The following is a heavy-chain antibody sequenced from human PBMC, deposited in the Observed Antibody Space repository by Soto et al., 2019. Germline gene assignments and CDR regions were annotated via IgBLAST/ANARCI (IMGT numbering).Heavy chain of an antibody. CDR2: IDPSNSYI. CDR1: GYPFTIYW. D-gene: IGHD1-1*01. J-gene: IGHJ4*02. Sequence: ESLKISCKASGYPFTIYWITWVRQMPGKGLEWMGRIDPSNSYINYSPSLQGHVIISADKYISTAYLHWSSLKASDTALYYCARVEASTDEYWGQGALVTVSS. CDR3: ARVEASTDEY. V-gene: IGHV5-10-1*01.